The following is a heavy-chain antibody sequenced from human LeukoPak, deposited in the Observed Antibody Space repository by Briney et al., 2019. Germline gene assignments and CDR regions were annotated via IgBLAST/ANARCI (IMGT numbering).Heavy chain of an antibody. J-gene: IGHJ4*02. CDR3: AKDHLVGAVAGTSDY. V-gene: IGHV3-23*01. Sequence: GGSLRLSCAASGFTFSSYAMSWVRQAPGKGLEWVSTISGSGGSSFYADSVKGRFTISRDNSKNTLYLQMNSLRAEDTAVYYCAKDHLVGAVAGTSDYWGQGTLVTVSS. CDR2: ISGSGGSS. D-gene: IGHD6-19*01. CDR1: GFTFSSYA.